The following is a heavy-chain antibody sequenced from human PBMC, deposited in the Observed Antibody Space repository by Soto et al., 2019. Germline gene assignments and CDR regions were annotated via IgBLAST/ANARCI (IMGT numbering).Heavy chain of an antibody. CDR1: GYTFTSYA. D-gene: IGHD3-22*01. CDR2: INAGNGNT. CDR3: AKDYYDSSGYYPPALLFDY. J-gene: IGHJ4*02. Sequence: GASVKVSCKASGYTFTSYAMHWVRQAPGQRLEWMGWINAGNGNTKYSQKFQGTVTITRDTSASTAYMELSSLRSEDTAVYYCAKDYYDSSGYYPPALLFDYWGQGTLVTVSS. V-gene: IGHV1-3*01.